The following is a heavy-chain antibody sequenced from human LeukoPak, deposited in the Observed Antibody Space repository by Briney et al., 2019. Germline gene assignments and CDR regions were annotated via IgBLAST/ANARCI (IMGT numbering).Heavy chain of an antibody. D-gene: IGHD3-10*01. CDR3: AILYYGSGSYLTGVDY. J-gene: IGHJ4*02. Sequence: GESLKISCKGFGYSFTSYWIGWVRQMPGKGLEWMGIIYPGDSDTSYSPSFQGQVTISVDKSISTACLQWSSLKASDTAMYYCAILYYGSGSYLTGVDYWGQGTLVTVSS. CDR1: GYSFTSYW. CDR2: IYPGDSDT. V-gene: IGHV5-51*01.